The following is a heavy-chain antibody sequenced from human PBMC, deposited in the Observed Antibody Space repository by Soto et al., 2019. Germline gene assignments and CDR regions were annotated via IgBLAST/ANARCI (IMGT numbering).Heavy chain of an antibody. Sequence: TLSLTCTVSGGSISSGGYYWSCIRQHPGKGLEWIGYIYYSGSTYYNPSLKSRVTISVDTSKNQFSLKLSSVTAADTAVYYCARYPPWGFWSGYRLDAFDIWGQGTMVTVSS. CDR2: IYYSGST. CDR1: GGSISSGGYY. D-gene: IGHD3-3*01. CDR3: ARYPPWGFWSGYRLDAFDI. V-gene: IGHV4-31*03. J-gene: IGHJ3*02.